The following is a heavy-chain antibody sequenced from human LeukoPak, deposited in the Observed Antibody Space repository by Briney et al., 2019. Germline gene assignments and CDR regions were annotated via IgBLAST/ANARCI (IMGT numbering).Heavy chain of an antibody. Sequence: PSETLSLTCTVYGGSINSYYWSWIRQPPGKGLEYIGYIYHSGSTNYNPSLKSRVTISVDTSKNQFSLKLSSVTAADTAVYYCARLYYYDSSGYYYTFDYWGQGTLVTVSS. J-gene: IGHJ4*02. V-gene: IGHV4-59*08. CDR2: IYHSGST. CDR1: GGSINSYY. D-gene: IGHD3-22*01. CDR3: ARLYYYDSSGYYYTFDY.